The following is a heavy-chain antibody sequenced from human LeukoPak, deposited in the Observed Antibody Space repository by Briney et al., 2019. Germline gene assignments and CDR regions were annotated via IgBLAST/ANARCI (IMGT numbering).Heavy chain of an antibody. D-gene: IGHD3-3*01. Sequence: GGSLRLSCAASGFTFSSYAMHWVRQAPGKGLEWVAVISYDGSNKYYADSVKGRFTISRDNSKNTLYLQMNSLRAEDTAVYYCAIYDFWSGYYPERGYYYYGMDVWGQGTTVTVSS. V-gene: IGHV3-30*04. J-gene: IGHJ6*02. CDR2: ISYDGSNK. CDR1: GFTFSSYA. CDR3: AIYDFWSGYYPERGYYYYGMDV.